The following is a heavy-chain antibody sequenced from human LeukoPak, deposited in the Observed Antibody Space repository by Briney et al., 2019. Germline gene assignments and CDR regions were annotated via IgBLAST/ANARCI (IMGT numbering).Heavy chain of an antibody. D-gene: IGHD7-27*01. J-gene: IGHJ4*02. CDR1: GGTFSSYA. V-gene: IGHV1-69*13. CDR3: ARDLSLESGPGAYFDY. CDR2: IIPIFGTA. Sequence: ASVKVSCKASGGTFSSYAISWVRQAPGQGLEWMGGIIPIFGTANYAQKFQGRVTITADESTSTAYMELSSLRSEDTAVYYCARDLSLESGPGAYFDYWGQGTLVTVSS.